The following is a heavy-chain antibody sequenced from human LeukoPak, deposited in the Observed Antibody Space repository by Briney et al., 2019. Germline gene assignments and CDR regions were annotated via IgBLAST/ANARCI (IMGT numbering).Heavy chain of an antibody. D-gene: IGHD6-13*01. CDR3: ARESRYSSSFIAPEYFQH. CDR2: ISAYNGNT. Sequence: GASVKVSCKASGYTFTSYGIIWVRQAPGQGLEWMGWISAYNGNTNYAQKLQGRVTMTTDTSTSTAYMELRSLRSDDTAVYYCARESRYSSSFIAPEYFQHWGQGTLVTVSS. V-gene: IGHV1-18*01. J-gene: IGHJ1*01. CDR1: GYTFTSYG.